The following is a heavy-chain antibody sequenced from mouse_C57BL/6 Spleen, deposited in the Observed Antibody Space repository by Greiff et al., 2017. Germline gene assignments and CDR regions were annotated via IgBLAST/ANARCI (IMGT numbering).Heavy chain of an antibody. J-gene: IGHJ3*01. CDR2: INPNNGGT. CDR3: AKGYGFLFAY. D-gene: IGHD2-2*01. CDR1: GYTFTDYN. Sequence: SGPELVKPGASVKMSCKASGYTFTDYNMHWVKQSHGKSLEWIGYINPNNGGTSYNQKFKGKATLTVNKSSSTAYMELRSLTSEDSAVYYCAKGYGFLFAYWGQGTLVTVSA. V-gene: IGHV1-22*01.